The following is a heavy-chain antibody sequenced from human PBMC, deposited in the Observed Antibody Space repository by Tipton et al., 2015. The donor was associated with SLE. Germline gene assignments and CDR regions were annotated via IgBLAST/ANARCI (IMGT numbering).Heavy chain of an antibody. D-gene: IGHD1-26*01. J-gene: IGHJ3*02. Sequence: GLVKPSETLSLNCTVSGGSIRSFYWSWIRQPPGKALEWIGYIYTSGSTSYNPSLKSRVTMSVDMSKNQFSLRLTSVTAADTAVYYCARTLGAIAHTVYDAFDIWGQGKMVAVSS. V-gene: IGHV4-4*07. CDR1: GGSIRSFY. CDR2: IYTSGST. CDR3: ARTLGAIAHTVYDAFDI.